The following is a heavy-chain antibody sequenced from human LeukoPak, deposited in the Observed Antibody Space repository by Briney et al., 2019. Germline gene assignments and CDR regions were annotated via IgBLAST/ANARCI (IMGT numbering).Heavy chain of an antibody. V-gene: IGHV4-34*01. Sequence: SETLSLTRACHGGAFRGYFWGWVRHAPGKGLGWVWEVNHSGSTNYNPSLKSRVTISVDTSKNQFSLKLSSVTAADTAVYYCARGEGDISIFGVVITNWFDPWGQGTLVTVSS. CDR3: ARGEGDISIFGVVITNWFDP. CDR2: VNHSGST. D-gene: IGHD3-3*01. J-gene: IGHJ5*02. CDR1: GGAFRGYF.